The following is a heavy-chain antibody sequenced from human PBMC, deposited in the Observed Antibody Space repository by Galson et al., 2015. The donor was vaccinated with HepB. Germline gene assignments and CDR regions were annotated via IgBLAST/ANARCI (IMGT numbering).Heavy chain of an antibody. Sequence: SLRLSCAASGFTFSSYSMNWVRQAPGKGLEWVSYISSSSSTIYYADSVKGRFTISRDNAKNSLYLQMNSLRDEDTAVYYCARGGTTIFGVVIPAFWFDPWGQGTLVTVSS. CDR1: GFTFSSYS. J-gene: IGHJ5*02. CDR3: ARGGTTIFGVVIPAFWFDP. CDR2: ISSSSSTI. V-gene: IGHV3-48*02. D-gene: IGHD3-3*01.